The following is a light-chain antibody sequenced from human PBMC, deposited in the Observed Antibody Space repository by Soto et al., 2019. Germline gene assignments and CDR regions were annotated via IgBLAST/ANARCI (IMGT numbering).Light chain of an antibody. V-gene: IGKV1-39*01. CDR3: QQSYSTPSIT. CDR2: AAS. CDR1: QSISSY. Sequence: IPMTQSPSSLSASVRDRVTIPCRESQSISSYLNWCQQKPGKAPKLLIYAASSLQSGVPSRFSGSGSGTDFTLTISSLQPEDFATYYCQQSYSTPSITFGQGTRLEIK. J-gene: IGKJ5*01.